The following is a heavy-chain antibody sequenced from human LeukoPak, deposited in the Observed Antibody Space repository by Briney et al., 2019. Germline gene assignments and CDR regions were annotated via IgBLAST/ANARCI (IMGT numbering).Heavy chain of an antibody. D-gene: IGHD3-10*01. Sequence: GASVKVSCKASGYTFTGYYMHWVRQAPGQGLEWMGWINPNSGGTNYAQKFQGRVTMTRDTSISTAHMELSRLRSDDTAVYYCARDYRTMVRGVITYWGQGTLVTVSS. CDR3: ARDYRTMVRGVITY. CDR1: GYTFTGYY. CDR2: INPNSGGT. J-gene: IGHJ4*02. V-gene: IGHV1-2*02.